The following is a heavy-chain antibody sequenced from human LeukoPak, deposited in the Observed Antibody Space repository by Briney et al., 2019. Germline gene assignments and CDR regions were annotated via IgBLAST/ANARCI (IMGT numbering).Heavy chain of an antibody. CDR3: ARDYSGTYFDS. Sequence: ASVKVSCKASGYTFIRYGISWVRQAPGQGLEWMGWISAYNGNTKNVQRVQVRVTMTTDTSTSTAYMELRSLRSDDTAVYYCARDYSGTYFDSWGQGTLVTVSS. CDR2: ISAYNGNT. V-gene: IGHV1-18*01. D-gene: IGHD1-26*01. CDR1: GYTFIRYG. J-gene: IGHJ4*02.